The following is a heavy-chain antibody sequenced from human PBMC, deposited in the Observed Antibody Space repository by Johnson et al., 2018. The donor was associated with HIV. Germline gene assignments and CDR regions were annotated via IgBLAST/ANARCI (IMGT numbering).Heavy chain of an antibody. Sequence: QVQLVESGGGLVQPGGSLRLSCAASGFTFSSYAMHWVRQAPAKGLQWVAVISYDGSDKDYADSVKGRFTISRDNSKNTLYLQMNSLRSEDTAVYSCAFESGSYFRHAFDVWGQGTMVTVSS. D-gene: IGHD1-26*01. J-gene: IGHJ3*01. CDR1: GFTFSSYA. V-gene: IGHV3-30*04. CDR2: ISYDGSDK. CDR3: AFESGSYFRHAFDV.